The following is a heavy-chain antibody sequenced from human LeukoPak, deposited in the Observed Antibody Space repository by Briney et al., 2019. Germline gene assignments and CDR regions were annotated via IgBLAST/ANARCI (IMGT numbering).Heavy chain of an antibody. CDR2: INPNSGGT. CDR1: GYTFTGYY. D-gene: IGHD4-11*01. CDR3: ARRGSNHYELDY. Sequence: ASVKVSRKASGYTFTGYYMHWVRQAPGQGLEWMGRINPNSGGTNYSQKFQGRVTMTRDTSISTAYMELSRLRSDDTAVYYCARRGSNHYELDYWGQGTLVTVSS. V-gene: IGHV1-2*06. J-gene: IGHJ4*02.